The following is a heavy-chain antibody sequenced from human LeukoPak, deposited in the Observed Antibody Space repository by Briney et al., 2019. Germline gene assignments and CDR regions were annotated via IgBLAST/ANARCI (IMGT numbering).Heavy chain of an antibody. CDR1: GFTFSSYA. D-gene: IGHD6-19*01. CDR2: ISGSGGST. V-gene: IGHV3-23*01. Sequence: HPGGSLRLSCAASGFTFSSYALSWVRQAPGKGLERVSAISGSGGSTYYADSVKGRFTISRDNSKNTLYLQMNSLRAEDTAVYYCARDPSNTSGWRTFFDYWGQGTLVTVSS. CDR3: ARDPSNTSGWRTFFDY. J-gene: IGHJ4*02.